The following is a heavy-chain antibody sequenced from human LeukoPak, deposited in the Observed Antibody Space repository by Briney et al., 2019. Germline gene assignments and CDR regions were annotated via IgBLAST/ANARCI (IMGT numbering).Heavy chain of an antibody. D-gene: IGHD7-27*01. CDR1: EFSFSYYA. V-gene: IGHV3-23*01. J-gene: IGHJ4*02. CDR2: ISGSGDST. Sequence: GRSLRLSCAASEFSFSYYAMHWVRQAPGKGLEWVSAISGSGDSTYSTDSVKGRFTISRDNSKNTLYLQMNSLRAEDTAVYYCAKKVPANWGSYFDYWGQGTLVTVSS. CDR3: AKKVPANWGSYFDY.